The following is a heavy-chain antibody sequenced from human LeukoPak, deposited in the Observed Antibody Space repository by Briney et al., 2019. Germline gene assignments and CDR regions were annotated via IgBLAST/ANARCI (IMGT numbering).Heavy chain of an antibody. V-gene: IGHV4-39*01. CDR1: DGSITSDSYS. J-gene: IGHJ4*02. D-gene: IGHD5-18*01. CDR2: LTYAGTN. Sequence: SETLSLTCTVSDGSITSDSYSWGWLRQPPGKGLQWIVTLTYAGTNYYNPSLKSRVTMPVDTSKNQFSLKLSSVTATDTAVYYCARLRGGVQLWGDWGQGTLVTVSS. CDR3: ARLRGGVQLWGD.